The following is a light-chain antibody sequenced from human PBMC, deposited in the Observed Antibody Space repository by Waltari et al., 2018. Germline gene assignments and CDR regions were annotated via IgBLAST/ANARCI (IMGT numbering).Light chain of an antibody. J-gene: IGLJ3*02. CDR1: SSDIGTYDF. Sequence: QSALTQPPSASGSAGQSVTISCTGTSSDIGTYDFVSWYQQHPGKAPKLMIYEVTKRPSGGPDRFSGSKSGSTASLTVSGLQPEDGADYYCSSYATSNKLLFGGGTKLTVL. V-gene: IGLV2-8*01. CDR3: SSYATSNKLL. CDR2: EVT.